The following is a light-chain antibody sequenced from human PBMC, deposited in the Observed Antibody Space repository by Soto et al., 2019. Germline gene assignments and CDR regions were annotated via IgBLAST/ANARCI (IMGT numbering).Light chain of an antibody. Sequence: IVMIQSPPSLPVTPGEAASISCRPSQSLLYTNGYNYLDWYLQKPEQSPQLLTYLGSNRAPGVPDRFLGSGSGTDFKLKISSVEAEDVGVYYCIQSRRDGAFGQGTQLEIQ. V-gene: IGKV2-28*01. J-gene: IGKJ5*01. CDR2: LGS. CDR3: IQSRRDGA. CDR1: QSLLYTNGYNY.